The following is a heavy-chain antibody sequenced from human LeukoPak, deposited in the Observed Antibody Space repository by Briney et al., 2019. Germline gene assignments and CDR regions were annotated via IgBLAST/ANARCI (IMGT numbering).Heavy chain of an antibody. J-gene: IGHJ6*02. CDR2: ISSSSSYI. V-gene: IGHV3-21*01. CDR1: GFXFSSYS. CDR3: AATGVYYYYGMDV. D-gene: IGHD1-14*01. Sequence: GGSLRLSCAASGFXFSSYSINWVRQAPGKGLEWVSSISSSSSYIYYADSVKGRFTISRDNAKNSLYLQMNSLRAEDTAVYYCAATGVYYYYGMDVWGQGTTVTVSS.